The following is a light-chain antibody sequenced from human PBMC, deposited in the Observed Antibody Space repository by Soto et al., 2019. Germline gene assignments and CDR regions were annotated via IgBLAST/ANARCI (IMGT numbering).Light chain of an antibody. CDR2: DAS. J-gene: IGKJ5*01. CDR1: QSVRSY. V-gene: IGKV3-20*01. CDR3: QRYGSSPRT. Sequence: EIVLTQSPATLSLSPGERATLSCRASQSVRSYLLWYQQKPGQAPRLLISDASNRATGIPDRFSGSGSGTDFTLTITRLEPEDFAVYYCQRYGSSPRTFGQGTRLDIK.